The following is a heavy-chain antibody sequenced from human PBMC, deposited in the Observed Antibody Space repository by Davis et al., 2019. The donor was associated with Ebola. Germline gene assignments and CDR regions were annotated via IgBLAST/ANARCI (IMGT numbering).Heavy chain of an antibody. D-gene: IGHD3-3*01. CDR1: VITFSSYA. CDR2: ISGSGGST. CDR3: AKSGLSFGVVKYHYGMDV. Sequence: GESLKISCTASVITFSSYAMTCVRQAPGKGLEWVSAISGSGGSTYYADSVKGRFTISRDNSKKTLYLQMNSLRAEDTAVYYCAKSGLSFGVVKYHYGMDVWGKGTTVTVSS. V-gene: IGHV3-23*01. J-gene: IGHJ6*04.